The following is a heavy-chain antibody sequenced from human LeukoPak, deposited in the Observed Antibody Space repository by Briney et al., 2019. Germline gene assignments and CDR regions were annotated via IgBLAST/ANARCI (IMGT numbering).Heavy chain of an antibody. V-gene: IGHV3-30*03. Sequence: GGSLRLSCAASGFSFSDYGMHWVRQAPGKGLEWVAVISYDGTETYYADFGKGRFTVSRDNAKNSLYLQMNSLRAEDTAVYYCASLYCSGGSCPLLDYWGQGTLVTVSS. CDR3: ASLYCSGGSCPLLDY. J-gene: IGHJ4*02. CDR1: GFSFSDYG. D-gene: IGHD2-15*01. CDR2: ISYDGTET.